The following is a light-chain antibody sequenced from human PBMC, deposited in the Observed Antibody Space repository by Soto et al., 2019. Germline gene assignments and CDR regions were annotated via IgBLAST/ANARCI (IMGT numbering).Light chain of an antibody. CDR3: AVWDDTLNGLYV. CDR2: SNN. CDR1: ISNIGSNT. V-gene: IGLV1-44*01. Sequence: SALCQPASACGTPGQRFTISCSGSISNIGSNTVSWYQHLPGTAPKLLIYSNNQRPSGVPDRFSGSKSGTSSSLAISGLQSEDEDDYYCAVWDDTLNGLYVFGTGTTVTV. J-gene: IGLJ1*01.